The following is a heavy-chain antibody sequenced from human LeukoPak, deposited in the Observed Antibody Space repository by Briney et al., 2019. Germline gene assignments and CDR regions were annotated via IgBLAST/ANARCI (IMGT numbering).Heavy chain of an antibody. CDR1: GFTFSSYA. CDR2: ISGSGGRA. Sequence: TGGSLRLSCAASGFTFSSYAMSWVRQAPGKGLEWVSAISGSGGRAYYADSVKGRFTISRDNSKNTLYLQMNSLRAEDTAVYYCAKGWKRWLQSYSPNYFDYWGQGTLVTVSS. D-gene: IGHD5-24*01. J-gene: IGHJ4*02. CDR3: AKGWKRWLQSYSPNYFDY. V-gene: IGHV3-23*01.